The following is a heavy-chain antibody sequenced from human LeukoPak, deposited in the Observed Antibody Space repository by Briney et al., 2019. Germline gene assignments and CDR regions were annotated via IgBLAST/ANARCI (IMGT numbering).Heavy chain of an antibody. CDR3: ARRYYDSSGYQRNDY. CDR2: ISAYNGNT. J-gene: IGHJ4*02. Sequence: GASVKVSCKASGYTFTSYVISWVRQAPGQGLEWMGWISAYNGNTNYAQKLQGRVTMTTDTSTSTAYMELRSLRSDDTAVYYCARRYYDSSGYQRNDYWGQGTLVTVSS. CDR1: GYTFTSYV. V-gene: IGHV1-18*01. D-gene: IGHD3-22*01.